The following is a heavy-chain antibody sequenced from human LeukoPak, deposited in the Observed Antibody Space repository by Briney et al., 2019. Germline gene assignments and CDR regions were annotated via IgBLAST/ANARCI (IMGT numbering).Heavy chain of an antibody. CDR3: ASQASFRWGSYRLKAFDI. D-gene: IGHD3-16*02. Sequence: ASVKVSCKASRYIFTSYDINWVRQATGQGLEWMGWMNPNSGNTGYAQKFQGRVTMTSKTSRSTAYMELSSLRSEDTAVYYCASQASFRWGSYRLKAFDIWGQGTMVTVCS. CDR2: MNPNSGNT. CDR1: RYIFTSYD. V-gene: IGHV1-8*01. J-gene: IGHJ3*02.